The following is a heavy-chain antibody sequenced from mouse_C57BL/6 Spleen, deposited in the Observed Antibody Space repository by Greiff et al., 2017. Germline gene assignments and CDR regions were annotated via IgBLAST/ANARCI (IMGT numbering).Heavy chain of an antibody. D-gene: IGHD1-1*01. CDR3: EREATEVATEGWYFDV. V-gene: IGHV5-16*01. CDR2: ITYDGSST. CDR1: GFTFSDYY. J-gene: IGHJ1*03. Sequence: EVKLVESEGGLVQPGSSMKLSCTASGFTFSDYYMAWVRQVPEKGLEWVANITYDGSSTYYLDSLKSRFIISRDNAKNILYLQMVSLKSEDTATYYGEREATEVATEGWYFDVWGTGTADTV.